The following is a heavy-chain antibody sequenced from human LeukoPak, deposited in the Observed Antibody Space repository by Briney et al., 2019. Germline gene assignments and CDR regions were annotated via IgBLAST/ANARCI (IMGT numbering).Heavy chain of an antibody. CDR1: GFIFSNYA. V-gene: IGHV3-23*01. D-gene: IGHD5/OR15-5a*01. J-gene: IGHJ4*02. Sequence: PGGSLRLSCTASGFIFSNYAMTWVRQAPGKGLEWVSGITGSGGSTYYADSVKGRFTISRDNSKNMLYLQMNSLRAEDTAIYYCAKSREVGVYVGVDFDFWGQGTLVTVSS. CDR2: ITGSGGST. CDR3: AKSREVGVYVGVDFDF.